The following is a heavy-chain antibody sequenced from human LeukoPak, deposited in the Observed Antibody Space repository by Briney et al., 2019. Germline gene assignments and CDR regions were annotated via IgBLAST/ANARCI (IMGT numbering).Heavy chain of an antibody. CDR3: ARGGVVYPDSFDI. D-gene: IGHD2-15*01. V-gene: IGHV3-66*01. Sequence: SGGSLRLSCAASGFTVSSSYMNWVRQAPGKGLGWVSLIFSGGGTYYADSVKGRFTISRDNSKNTLFLQMNSLRAEDTAVYYCARGGVVYPDSFDIWSRGTMVTVSS. CDR2: IFSGGGT. CDR1: GFTVSSSY. J-gene: IGHJ3*02.